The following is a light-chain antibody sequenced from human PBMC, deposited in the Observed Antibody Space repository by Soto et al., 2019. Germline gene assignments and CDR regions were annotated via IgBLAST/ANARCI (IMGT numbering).Light chain of an antibody. V-gene: IGKV3-15*01. Sequence: EIVMTQSPATLSVSPGERATLSCRASQSVSSNLAWYQQKPGQTPKLLIYVASTRATGIPARFSGSGSGTEFTLTISRLEPEDFAVYYCQQYLSSPITFGQGTRLEIK. J-gene: IGKJ5*01. CDR3: QQYLSSPIT. CDR1: QSVSSN. CDR2: VAS.